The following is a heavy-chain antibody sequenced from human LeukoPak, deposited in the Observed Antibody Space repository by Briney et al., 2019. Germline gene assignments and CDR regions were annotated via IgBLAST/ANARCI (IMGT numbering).Heavy chain of an antibody. Sequence: GGSLRLSCAASGFTFSSYWMSWVRQAPGKGLEWVANIKQDGSEKYYVDSVKGRFTISRDNAKNSLYLQMNSLRAEDTADCARVSPNTVTTLQYFDYWGQGILVTVSS. CDR3: ARVSPNTVTTLQYFDY. D-gene: IGHD4-17*01. V-gene: IGHV3-7*01. CDR2: IKQDGSEK. CDR1: GFTFSSYW. J-gene: IGHJ4*02.